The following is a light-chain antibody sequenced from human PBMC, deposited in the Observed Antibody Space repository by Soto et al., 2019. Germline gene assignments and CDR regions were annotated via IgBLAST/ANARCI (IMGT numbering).Light chain of an antibody. CDR2: GAS. Sequence: DIQMTQSPSAMSASVGDRVTITCRASQAISHYLAWFHQRPGKVPQRLIYGASTFQGGVPPRFSGSGSGTEFNLTISSLQPEDFGTYYCLQHNTYPLSFGGGTKVE. J-gene: IGKJ4*01. CDR3: LQHNTYPLS. CDR1: QAISHY. V-gene: IGKV1-17*03.